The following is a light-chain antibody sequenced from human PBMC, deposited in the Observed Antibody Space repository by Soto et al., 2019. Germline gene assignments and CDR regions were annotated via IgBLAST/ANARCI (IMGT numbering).Light chain of an antibody. V-gene: IGKV3-20*01. CDR3: QQYGSSPLT. Sequence: EIVLTQSPGTLSLSPGERATLSCRASQSVSSSYLGWYQQKPGQAPRLLIYGASSRATGIPDRFSGSGSGTDFTLTISRLEPADFAVYYCQQYGSSPLTCGGGTKVEIK. J-gene: IGKJ4*01. CDR2: GAS. CDR1: QSVSSSY.